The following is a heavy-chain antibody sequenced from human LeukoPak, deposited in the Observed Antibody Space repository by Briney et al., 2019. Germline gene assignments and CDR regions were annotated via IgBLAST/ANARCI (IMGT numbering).Heavy chain of an antibody. D-gene: IGHD3-22*01. CDR1: GFTFSTYS. J-gene: IGHJ4*02. V-gene: IGHV3-21*01. CDR3: ASMYYDSNPFDY. Sequence: GGSLRLSCAASGFTFSTYSMNWVRQAPGKGLEWVSSISSSSTYIYYADSVKGRFTISRDNAKNSLFLQMNSLRAEDTAVYYCASMYYDSNPFDYWGQGTLVTVSS. CDR2: ISSSSTYI.